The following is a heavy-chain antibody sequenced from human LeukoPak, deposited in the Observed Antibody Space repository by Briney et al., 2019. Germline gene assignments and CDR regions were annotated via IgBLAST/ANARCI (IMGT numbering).Heavy chain of an antibody. CDR3: ARADEWFVYDY. D-gene: IGHD3-3*01. V-gene: IGHV1-2*02. CDR2: INPNSGGT. CDR1: GYTFTVYV. J-gene: IGHJ4*02. Sequence: GASVKVSCKASGYTFTVYVIHWVRQAPGQGLEWMGWINPNSGGTNFAQKFQGRVTVTRDTSISTAYMELSSLRSDDTAVYYCARADEWFVYDYWGQGTLVTVSS.